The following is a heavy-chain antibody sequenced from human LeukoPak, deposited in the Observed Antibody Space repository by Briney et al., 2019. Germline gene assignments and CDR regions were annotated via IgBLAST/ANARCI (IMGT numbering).Heavy chain of an antibody. V-gene: IGHV4-59*01. J-gene: IGHJ6*02. D-gene: IGHD3-10*01. CDR1: SPFISIFY. CDR2: IYYSGST. Sequence: SETLSLTCTVSSPFISIFYWRWLRQPPGKGLEWVGYIYYSGSTNYNPSLKSRVTISVDTSKNQFSLKLSSVTAADADVYYCARVTPITMVRGVYDMGVWGQGTTVTVSS. CDR3: ARVTPITMVRGVYDMGV.